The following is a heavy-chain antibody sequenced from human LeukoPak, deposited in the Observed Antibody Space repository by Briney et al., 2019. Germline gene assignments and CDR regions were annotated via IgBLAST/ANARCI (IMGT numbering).Heavy chain of an antibody. D-gene: IGHD5-12*01. Sequence: GGSLRLSCAASGFTSSSYWMSWVRQAPGKGLEWVANIKQDGSEKYYVDSVKGRFTISRDNAKNSLYLQMNSLRAEDTAVYYCARWGQRGYSGYDSKKYYFDYWGQGTLVTVSS. CDR2: IKQDGSEK. CDR3: ARWGQRGYSGYDSKKYYFDY. V-gene: IGHV3-7*01. CDR1: GFTSSSYW. J-gene: IGHJ4*02.